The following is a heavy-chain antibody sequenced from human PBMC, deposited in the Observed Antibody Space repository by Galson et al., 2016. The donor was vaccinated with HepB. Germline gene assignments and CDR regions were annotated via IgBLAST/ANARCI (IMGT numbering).Heavy chain of an antibody. V-gene: IGHV5-51*01. CDR1: GYSFTNYW. D-gene: IGHD1-26*01. J-gene: IGHJ4*02. CDR3: ARLTGYSGGYLYCFDY. Sequence: QSGAEVKKPGESLKISCEGSGYSFTNYWIAWVRQMPGKGLEWMGFIYPGDSNARYSPSFQGQVTISADKSISTAYLQWSSLRASDTAMYYCARLTGYSGGYLYCFDYWGQGTLVSVSS. CDR2: IYPGDSNA.